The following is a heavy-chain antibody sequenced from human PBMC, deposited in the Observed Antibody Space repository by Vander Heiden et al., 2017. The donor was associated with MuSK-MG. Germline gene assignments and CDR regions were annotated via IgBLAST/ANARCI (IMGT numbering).Heavy chain of an antibody. CDR2: SSARGGSI. CDR3: AKHYGSGSYAPFDY. Sequence: DVQILQSGGGLVQPGGSLRLSCAASGFTFSNYAMRWVRQAPGKGLEWISVSSARGGSIFYADYVKGRCTTARDKSKNTLYLQMNSLRAEDTAEYYCAKHYGSGSYAPFDYWGHGARGSVSS. D-gene: IGHD3-10*01. J-gene: IGHJ4*01. CDR1: GFTFSNYA. V-gene: IGHV3-23*01.